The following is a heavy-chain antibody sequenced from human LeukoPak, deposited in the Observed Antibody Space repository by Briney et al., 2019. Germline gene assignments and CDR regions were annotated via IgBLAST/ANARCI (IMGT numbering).Heavy chain of an antibody. CDR1: GYTFINFA. J-gene: IGHJ4*02. CDR2: INAGNGNT. D-gene: IGHD6-13*01. CDR3: ARGPRAAADDY. V-gene: IGHV1-3*01. Sequence: ASVKVSCKASGYTFINFAINWGRQSPGQRPEWMGWINAGNGNTKYSQKFQGRVTITRDTSASTAYMELSSLTSEDTAVYYCARGPRAAADDYWGQGTLVTVSS.